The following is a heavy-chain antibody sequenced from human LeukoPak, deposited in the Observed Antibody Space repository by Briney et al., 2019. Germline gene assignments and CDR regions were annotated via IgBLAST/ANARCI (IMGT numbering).Heavy chain of an antibody. J-gene: IGHJ5*02. CDR2: MNPNSGNT. Sequence: ASVKVSCKASGYTLSNYDVTRVRQAPGQGLEYMGWMNPNSGNTGFAQKFRGRVTMTSDASTTSAFMELMRLTSEDTAVYYCTRAVRNQLLSESWGQGTRITVSS. CDR3: TRAVRNQLLSES. V-gene: IGHV1-8*01. D-gene: IGHD2-2*01. CDR1: GYTLSNYD.